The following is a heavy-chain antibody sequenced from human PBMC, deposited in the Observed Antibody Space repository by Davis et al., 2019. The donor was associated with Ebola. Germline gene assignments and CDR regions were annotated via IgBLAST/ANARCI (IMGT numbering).Heavy chain of an antibody. D-gene: IGHD3-16*02. CDR3: TAQGVNF. CDR2: INHSGSP. CDR1: GASSSTFY. V-gene: IGHV4-34*01. J-gene: IGHJ1*01. Sequence: PSETLSLTCAVYGASSSTFYWNWIRQSPGKGLEWIGEINHSGSPPYNPSLKSRVTISADKSKNQFSLTLNSVSVADTAVYYCTAQGVNFWGQGTLVTVSS.